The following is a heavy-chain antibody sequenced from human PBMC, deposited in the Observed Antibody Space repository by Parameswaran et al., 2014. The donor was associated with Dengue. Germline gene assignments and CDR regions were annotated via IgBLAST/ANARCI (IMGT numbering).Heavy chain of an antibody. Sequence: RWIRQPPGKGLEWIGEINHSGSTNYNPSLKSRVTISVDTSKNQFSLKLSSVTAADTAVYYCASGAVAGSPMDYWGQGTLVTVSS. CDR3: ASGAVAGSPMDY. V-gene: IGHV4-34*01. J-gene: IGHJ4*02. D-gene: IGHD6-19*01. CDR2: INHSGST.